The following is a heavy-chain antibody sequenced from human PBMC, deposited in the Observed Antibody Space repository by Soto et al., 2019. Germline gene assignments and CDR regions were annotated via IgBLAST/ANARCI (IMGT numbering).Heavy chain of an antibody. CDR2: IYQSGGT. CDR3: ATNSYYSLGV. Sequence: QVQLQESGPGLVKPSGTLSLTCAVSSGSISSGHWWNWVRQPPGKGLEWIGEIYQSGGTHYNPSLKCRVTVSVDKSMNQFSLKLTSVTAADTAVYYCATNSYYSLGVWGQGTTVTVSS. CDR1: SGSISSGHW. V-gene: IGHV4-4*02. J-gene: IGHJ6*02.